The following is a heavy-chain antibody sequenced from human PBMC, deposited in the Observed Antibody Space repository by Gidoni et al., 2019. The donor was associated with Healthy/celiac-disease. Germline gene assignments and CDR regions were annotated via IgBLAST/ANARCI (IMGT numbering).Heavy chain of an antibody. CDR3: ARGLRFLEWLYDYYFDY. V-gene: IGHV4-59*01. Sequence: QVQLQESGPGLVKPSETLSLTCTVAGGSISSNYWSWIRQPPGKGLEWIWYIYYSGSTNYNSSLKSRVTISVDTSKNQFSLKLSSVTAADTAVYYCARGLRFLEWLYDYYFDYWGQGTLVTVSS. D-gene: IGHD3-3*01. CDR2: IYYSGST. CDR1: GGSISSNY. J-gene: IGHJ4*02.